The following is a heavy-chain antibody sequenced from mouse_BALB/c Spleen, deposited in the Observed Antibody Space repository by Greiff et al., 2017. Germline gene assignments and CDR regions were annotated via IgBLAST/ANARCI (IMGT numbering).Heavy chain of an antibody. CDR2: IYPGNGDT. Sequence: QVQLKQPGAELVKPGASVKMSCKASGYTFTSYNMHWVKQTPGQGLEWIGAIYPGNGDTSYNQKFKGKATLTADKSSSTAYMQLSSLTSEDSAVYYCARFDYRFYAMDYWGQGTSVTVSS. V-gene: IGHV1-12*01. CDR1: GYTFTSYN. CDR3: ARFDYRFYAMDY. J-gene: IGHJ4*01. D-gene: IGHD2-14*01.